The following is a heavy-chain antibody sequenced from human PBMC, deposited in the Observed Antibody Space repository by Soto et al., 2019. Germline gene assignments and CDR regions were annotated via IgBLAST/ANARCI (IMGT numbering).Heavy chain of an antibody. J-gene: IGHJ6*02. CDR2: ISGSGGST. Sequence: GGSLRLSCAASGFTFSSYAMSWVRQAPGKGLEWVSAISGSGGSTYYADSVKGRFTISRDNSKNTLYLQMNSLRAEDTAVYYCANGYYDILTQRKYNYGMDVWGQGTTVTVSS. CDR3: ANGYYDILTQRKYNYGMDV. V-gene: IGHV3-23*01. D-gene: IGHD3-9*01. CDR1: GFTFSSYA.